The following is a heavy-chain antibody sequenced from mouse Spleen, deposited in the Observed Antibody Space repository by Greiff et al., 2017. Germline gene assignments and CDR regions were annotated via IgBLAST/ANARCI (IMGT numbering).Heavy chain of an antibody. Sequence: VQVVESGAELARPGASVKMSCKASGYTFTSYTMHWVKQRPGQGLEWIGYINPSSGYTKYNQKFKDKATLTADKSSSTAYMQLSSLTSEDSAVYYCARDDGYYLSDYWGQGTTLTVSS. D-gene: IGHD2-3*01. CDR2: INPSSGYT. CDR3: ARDDGYYLSDY. V-gene: IGHV1-4*01. CDR1: GYTFTSYT. J-gene: IGHJ2*01.